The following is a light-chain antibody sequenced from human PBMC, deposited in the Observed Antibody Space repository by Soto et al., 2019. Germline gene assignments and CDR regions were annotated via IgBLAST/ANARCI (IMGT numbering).Light chain of an antibody. CDR3: QQYNNWPPYT. V-gene: IGKV3-15*01. CDR1: QSVSSN. J-gene: IGKJ2*01. CDR2: GAS. Sequence: EIVMTQSPATLSVSPGERATLSCRASQSVSSNLAWYQQKPGQAPRLLIYGASTRATGIPAKFSGSGSGTEFTLTFSSLQSEDFAGYYCQQYNNWPPYTFGQGTKLEIK.